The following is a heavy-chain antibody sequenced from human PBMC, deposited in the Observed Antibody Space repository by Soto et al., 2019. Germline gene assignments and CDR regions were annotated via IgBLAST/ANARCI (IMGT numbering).Heavy chain of an antibody. CDR3: ARVAMIVVVINWFDP. Sequence: ASVKVSCKASGYTFTSYGISWVRQAPGQGLEWMGWISAYNGNTNYAQKLQGRVTMTTDTSTSTAYMELRSLGSDDTAVYYCARVAMIVVVINWFDPWGQGTLVTVSS. D-gene: IGHD3-22*01. V-gene: IGHV1-18*01. CDR2: ISAYNGNT. CDR1: GYTFTSYG. J-gene: IGHJ5*02.